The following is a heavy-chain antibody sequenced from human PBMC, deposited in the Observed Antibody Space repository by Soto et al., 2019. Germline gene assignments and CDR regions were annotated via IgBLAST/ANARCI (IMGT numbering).Heavy chain of an antibody. D-gene: IGHD4-4*01. Sequence: QVQLVESGGGVVQPGRSLRLSCAASGFTFSSYAMHWVRQAPGKGLEWVAVISYDGSNKYYADSVKGRFTISRDNSKNTLDLQMNSLRAEDTAVYYWVCGATVTSRFNPWGQGTLVTVSS. CDR3: VCGATVTSRFNP. CDR1: GFTFSSYA. J-gene: IGHJ5*02. V-gene: IGHV3-30-3*01. CDR2: ISYDGSNK.